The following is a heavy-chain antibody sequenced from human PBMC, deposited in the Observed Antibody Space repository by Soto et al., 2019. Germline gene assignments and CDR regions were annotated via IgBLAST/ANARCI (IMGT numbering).Heavy chain of an antibody. CDR2: ISAYDGNT. J-gene: IGHJ4*02. Sequence: QVQLVQSGAEVKKPGASVKVSCKASGYTFTNYGITWVRQAPGQGLEWMGWISAYDGNTNYAQNLQGRVTMTTDTSTTTAYMALRSLRSDDTAVYYCAREWMGSTSYWGQGTLVTVSS. D-gene: IGHD1-26*01. V-gene: IGHV1-18*04. CDR1: GYTFTNYG. CDR3: AREWMGSTSY.